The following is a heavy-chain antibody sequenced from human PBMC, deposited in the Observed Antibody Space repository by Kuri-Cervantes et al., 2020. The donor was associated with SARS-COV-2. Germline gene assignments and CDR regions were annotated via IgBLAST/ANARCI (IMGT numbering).Heavy chain of an antibody. CDR1: GGSISSYY. D-gene: IGHD3-3*01. V-gene: IGHV4-4*07. CDR3: ARVGITIFGVGPPMGY. Sequence: SETLSLTCTVSGGSISSYYWSWIRQPAGKGLEWIGRIYTSGSTNYNPSLKSRVTISVDRSKNQFSLKLSSVTAADTAVYYCARVGITIFGVGPPMGYWGQGTLVTVSS. J-gene: IGHJ4*02. CDR2: IYTSGST.